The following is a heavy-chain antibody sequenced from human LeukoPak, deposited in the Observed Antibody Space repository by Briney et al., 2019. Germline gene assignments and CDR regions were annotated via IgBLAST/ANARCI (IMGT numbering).Heavy chain of an antibody. CDR3: ARLPGNYYFDY. J-gene: IGHJ4*02. Sequence: SQTLSLTCTVSGGSISSGSYYWSWIRQPAGKGLEWIGRIYTSGSTNYNPSLKSRVTISVDTSKNQFSLKLSSVTAADTAVYYCARLPGNYYFDYWGQGTLVTVSS. V-gene: IGHV4-61*02. CDR1: GGSISSGSYY. CDR2: IYTSGST. D-gene: IGHD2-15*01.